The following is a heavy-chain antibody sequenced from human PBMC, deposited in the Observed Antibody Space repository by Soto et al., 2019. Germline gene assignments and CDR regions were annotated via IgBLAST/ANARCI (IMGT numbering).Heavy chain of an antibody. J-gene: IGHJ4*02. CDR1: GYIFTTNA. Sequence: ASVKVSCKTSGYIFTTNAISWVRQAPGQGLEWMGWISAHNGNTNYAQKFQGRVTMTTDTSTNTAYMELRSLRSDDTAVYYCARDTPVGATTDFDYWGQGTLVTVSS. CDR3: ARDTPVGATTDFDY. CDR2: ISAHNGNT. V-gene: IGHV1-18*04. D-gene: IGHD1-26*01.